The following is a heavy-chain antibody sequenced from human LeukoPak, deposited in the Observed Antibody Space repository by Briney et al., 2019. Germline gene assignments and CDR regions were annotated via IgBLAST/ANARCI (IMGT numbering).Heavy chain of an antibody. CDR3: ARWADIGLDY. CDR2: INTSRSS. Sequence: PSETLSLTCTVSGGSISSYYWSWIRQPAGKGLEWIGRINTSRSSNYNPSLRSRVTMSVDTSKNQFSLKLSSVTAADTAVYYCARWADIGLDYWGQGTLVTVSS. CDR1: GGSISSYY. J-gene: IGHJ4*02. V-gene: IGHV4-4*07.